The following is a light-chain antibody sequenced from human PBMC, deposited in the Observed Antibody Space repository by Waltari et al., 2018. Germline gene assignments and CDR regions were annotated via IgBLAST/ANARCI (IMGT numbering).Light chain of an antibody. J-gene: IGKJ3*01. CDR3: QQTYSSPFT. Sequence: DIQMTQSPSSLSASVGDRVTITCRASQSMRTSLNWYQQILGKAPRLLIYGASTVQTGVPSRFSGCGSGTDFTLTISHLQPEDFATYFCQQTYSSPFTFGPGTKVDIK. CDR1: QSMRTS. CDR2: GAS. V-gene: IGKV1-39*01.